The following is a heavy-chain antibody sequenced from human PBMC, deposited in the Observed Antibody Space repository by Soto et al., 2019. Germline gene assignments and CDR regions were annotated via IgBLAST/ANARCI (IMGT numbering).Heavy chain of an antibody. D-gene: IGHD6-13*01. Sequence: GGSLRLSCAASGFTFSSYGMHWVRQAPGKGLEWVAVISYDGSNKYYADSVKGRFTISRDNSKNTLYLQMNSLRAEDTAVYYCGKGDSSSCIDDRAQGSWDPVSS. CDR3: GKGDSSSCIDD. CDR2: ISYDGSNK. V-gene: IGHV3-30*18. CDR1: GFTFSSYG. J-gene: IGHJ4*02.